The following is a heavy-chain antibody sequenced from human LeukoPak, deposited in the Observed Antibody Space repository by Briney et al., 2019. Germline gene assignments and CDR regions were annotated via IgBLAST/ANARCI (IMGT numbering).Heavy chain of an antibody. CDR1: GFTFSDYY. CDR2: ISSSGRTI. Sequence: GVSLRLSCAASGFTFSDYYMSWIRPAPGQGLEWVSYISSSGRTIYYADSVKGRFTISRDNDKNSLYLQMNSLRAEDTAVYYCARDHQGSGWYFSYFDLWGRGTLVTVSS. D-gene: IGHD6-19*01. J-gene: IGHJ2*01. CDR3: ARDHQGSGWYFSYFDL. V-gene: IGHV3-11*01.